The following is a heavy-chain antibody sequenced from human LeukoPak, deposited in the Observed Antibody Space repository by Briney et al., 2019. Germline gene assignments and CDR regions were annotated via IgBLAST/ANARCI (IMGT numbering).Heavy chain of an antibody. J-gene: IGHJ3*02. V-gene: IGHV4-34*01. D-gene: IGHD3-3*01. Sequence: PSETLSLTCAVYGGSFSGYYWSWIRQPPGKGLEWIGEINHSGSTNYNPSLKSRVTISVDTSKNQFSLKLSSVTAADTAVYYCAGGPRGGYDFWSGNAFDIWGQGTMVTVSS. CDR1: GGSFSGYY. CDR2: INHSGST. CDR3: AGGPRGGYDFWSGNAFDI.